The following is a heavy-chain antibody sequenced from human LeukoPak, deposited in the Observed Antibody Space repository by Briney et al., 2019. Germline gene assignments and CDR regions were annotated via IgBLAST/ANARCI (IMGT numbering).Heavy chain of an antibody. CDR3: AKAKTGDS. CDR1: GFTFSSYA. Sequence: SGGSLRLSCAASGFTFSSYAVSGVRQARGKWLEGVSAFRGSGWSTYYADSVKGRFTISRDNSKNTLYLQMNSLRAEDTAVYYCAKAKTGDSWGQGALVTVSS. J-gene: IGHJ4*02. V-gene: IGHV3-23*01. D-gene: IGHD1-1*01. CDR2: FRGSGWST.